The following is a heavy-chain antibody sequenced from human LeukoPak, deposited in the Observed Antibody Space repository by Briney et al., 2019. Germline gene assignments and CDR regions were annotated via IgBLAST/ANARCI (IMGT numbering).Heavy chain of an antibody. CDR1: GFTFSSYS. D-gene: IGHD4-17*01. V-gene: IGHV3-21*01. Sequence: GGSLRLSCAASGFTFSSYSMNWVRQAPGKGLEWVSSISSSSSYIYYADSVKGRFTISRDNAKNTLYLQMNSLRAEDTAVYYCARASTVTRVYWGQGTLVTVSS. J-gene: IGHJ4*02. CDR3: ARASTVTRVY. CDR2: ISSSSSYI.